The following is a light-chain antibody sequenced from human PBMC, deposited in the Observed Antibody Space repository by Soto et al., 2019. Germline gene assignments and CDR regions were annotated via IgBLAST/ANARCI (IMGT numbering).Light chain of an antibody. J-gene: IGLJ3*02. V-gene: IGLV1-40*01. CDR3: QSYDSSLSAWV. CDR2: ANN. Sequence: QSVLTQPPSVSGAPGQGVTISCTGSSSNIGAGYDVHWYQQLPGTAPKLLIYANNNRPSGVPDRFSGSKSGTSASLAITGLQAGDEADYYCQSYDSSLSAWVFGGGTKLTVL. CDR1: SSNIGAGYD.